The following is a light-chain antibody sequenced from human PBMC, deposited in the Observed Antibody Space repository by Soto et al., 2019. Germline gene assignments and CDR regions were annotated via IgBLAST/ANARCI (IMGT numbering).Light chain of an antibody. CDR1: QSVSIN. Sequence: EIVITQSPATLALSPWQITPPXCRASQSVSINLAWYQQKPGQAPRLLIYGASTRATGVPDRITGSGSGTDFTLSISRLEPEDFAVYYCQQYGGSTRTFGQGTKVDIK. J-gene: IGKJ1*01. V-gene: IGKV3-20*01. CDR2: GAS. CDR3: QQYGGSTRT.